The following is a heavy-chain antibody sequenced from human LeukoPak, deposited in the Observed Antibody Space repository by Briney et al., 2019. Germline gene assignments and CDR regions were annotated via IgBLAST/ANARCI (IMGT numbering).Heavy chain of an antibody. V-gene: IGHV4-30-4*01. CDR3: ARDLMGCSGGSCYNWFAP. J-gene: IGHJ5*02. CDR1: GGSISSGGYY. CDR2: IYYSGRT. Sequence: SETLSLTCTVSGGSISSGGYYWSWIRQPPGKGLEWIGYIYYSGRTYYNPSLKSRVTISVDTSKNQFSVKLSSVTAADTAVYYCARDLMGCSGGSCYNWFAPWGQGTLVSVSS. D-gene: IGHD2-15*01.